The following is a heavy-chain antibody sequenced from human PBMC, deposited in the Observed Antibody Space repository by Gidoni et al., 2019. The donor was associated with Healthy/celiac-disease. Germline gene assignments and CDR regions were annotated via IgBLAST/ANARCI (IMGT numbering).Heavy chain of an antibody. V-gene: IGHV4-34*01. Sequence: QVQLQQWGAGLLKPSETLSLTCAVYGVSFSGYYWSWIRQPPGKVLEWIGEINHSGSTNYNPSLKSRVTISVDTTKNQFSLKLSSVTAADTAVYYCARDVSIVVVPAAYYYYGMDVWGQGTTVTVSS. J-gene: IGHJ6*02. CDR3: ARDVSIVVVPAAYYYYGMDV. D-gene: IGHD2-2*01. CDR2: INHSGST. CDR1: GVSFSGYY.